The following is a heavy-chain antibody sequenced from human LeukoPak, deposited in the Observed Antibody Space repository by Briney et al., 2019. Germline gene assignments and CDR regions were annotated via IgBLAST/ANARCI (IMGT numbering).Heavy chain of an antibody. CDR2: IYYSGST. J-gene: IGHJ5*02. D-gene: IGHD4-23*01. CDR1: GGSISSYY. CDR3: ARDLSDAVVTPGHWFDP. V-gene: IGHV4-59*01. Sequence: PSETLSLTCTVSGGSISSYYWSWIRQPPGKGLEWIGYIYYSGSTNYNPSLKSRVTISVDTSKNQFSLKLSSVTAADTAVYYCARDLSDAVVTPGHWFDPWGQGTLVTVSS.